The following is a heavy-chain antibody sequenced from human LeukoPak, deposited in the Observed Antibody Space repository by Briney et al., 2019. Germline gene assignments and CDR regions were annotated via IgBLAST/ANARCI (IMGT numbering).Heavy chain of an antibody. Sequence: ASVKVSCKASGYTFTSYYMHWVRQAPGQGLEWMGIINPSGGSTSYAQKFQGRVTMTTDTSTSTAYMELRSLRSDDTAVYYCARVKWELPGYFQHWGQGTLVTVSS. J-gene: IGHJ1*01. CDR3: ARVKWELPGYFQH. CDR2: INPSGGST. CDR1: GYTFTSYY. V-gene: IGHV1-46*01. D-gene: IGHD1-26*01.